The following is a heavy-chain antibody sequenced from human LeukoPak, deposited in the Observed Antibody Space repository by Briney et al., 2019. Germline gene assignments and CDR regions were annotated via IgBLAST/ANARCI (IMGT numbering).Heavy chain of an antibody. D-gene: IGHD6-13*01. Sequence: SETLSLTCTVSGGSISSSSYYWGWIRQPPGKGLEWIGSIYYSGSTYYNPSLKSRATISVDTSKNQFSRMLSSVTAADTAVYYCARLGVSSSWYLIDYWGQGTLVTVSS. J-gene: IGHJ4*02. CDR1: GGSISSSSYY. CDR3: ARLGVSSSWYLIDY. V-gene: IGHV4-39*01. CDR2: IYYSGST.